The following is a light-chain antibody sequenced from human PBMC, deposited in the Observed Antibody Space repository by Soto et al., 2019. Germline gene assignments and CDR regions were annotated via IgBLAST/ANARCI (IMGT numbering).Light chain of an antibody. CDR2: GIS. V-gene: IGKV1-39*01. CDR1: QSSSNS. J-gene: IGKJ1*01. Sequence: DIQLTQSPSSLSASVGDRVTITCRASQSSSNSLNWYQQKPWKAPNLLIYGISDFHSLVSSMYNGSGSGTEFTLTISSLQRDYFASYFCQQRHSSSWTCGQRTKVEFK. CDR3: QQRHSSSWT.